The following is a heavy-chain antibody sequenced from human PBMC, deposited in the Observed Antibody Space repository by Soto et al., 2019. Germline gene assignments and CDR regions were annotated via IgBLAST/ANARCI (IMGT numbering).Heavy chain of an antibody. J-gene: IGHJ6*02. CDR3: AGWSGVGVAGMDV. Sequence: QVQLQESGPRLVKPSQTLSLTCTVSGDSINSGDYYWSWIRQPPGKGPEWIGYIYYSGIIDYSPPLKSRTAISMDTSKNQFSLKLTSGTAADTAVYFGAGWSGVGVAGMDVWGRGTTVTVSS. D-gene: IGHD2-15*01. V-gene: IGHV4-30-4*01. CDR1: GDSINSGDYY. CDR2: IYYSGII.